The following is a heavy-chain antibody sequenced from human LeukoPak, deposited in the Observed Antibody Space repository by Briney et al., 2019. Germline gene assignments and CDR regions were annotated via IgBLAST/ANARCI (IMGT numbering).Heavy chain of an antibody. V-gene: IGHV3-23*01. D-gene: IGHD2-2*01. CDR2: ISGSGGST. Sequence: GGPLRLSCAASGFTFSSYAMSWVRQAPGKGLEWVSAISGSGGSTYYADSVKGRFTISRDNSKNTLYLQMNSLRAEDTAVYYCAKESVVVPASLEGYFQHWGQGTLVTVSS. CDR1: GFTFSSYA. CDR3: AKESVVVPASLEGYFQH. J-gene: IGHJ1*01.